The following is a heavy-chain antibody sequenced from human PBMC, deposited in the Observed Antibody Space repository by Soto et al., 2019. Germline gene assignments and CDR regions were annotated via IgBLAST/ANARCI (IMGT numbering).Heavy chain of an antibody. V-gene: IGHV3-23*01. J-gene: IGHJ3*02. CDR1: GFTFSSYA. CDR2: ISGSGGST. Sequence: GGSLRLSCAASGFTFSSYAMSWVRQAPGKGLEWVSGISGSGGSTYYADSVKGRFTISRDNSKNTLYLQMNSLGAEDTAVYYCAKVSVVPAAMHDAFDIWGQGTMVTVSS. CDR3: AKVSVVPAAMHDAFDI. D-gene: IGHD2-2*01.